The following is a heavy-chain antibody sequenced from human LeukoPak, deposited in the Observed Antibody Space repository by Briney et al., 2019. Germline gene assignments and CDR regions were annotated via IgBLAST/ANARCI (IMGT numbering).Heavy chain of an antibody. J-gene: IGHJ4*02. CDR3: TNSHGDY. CDR2: IRSKADSYAT. V-gene: IGHV3-73*01. CDR1: GFTFDDYA. Sequence: GGSLRLSCAASGFTFDDYAMHWVRQASGKGLEWVGHIRSKADSYATVYAASVKGRFTITRDDSKNTAYLQMNSLKTEDTAVYYCTNSHGDYWGQGTLVTVSS.